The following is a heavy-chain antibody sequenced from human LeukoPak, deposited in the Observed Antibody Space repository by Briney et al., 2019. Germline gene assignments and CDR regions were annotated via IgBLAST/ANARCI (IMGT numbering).Heavy chain of an antibody. Sequence: GGSLRLSCAASEFTFSSYTMNWVRQAPGKGLEWVAFIRYDGSNRYYADSVKGRYTISRDNSKNTLYLQMNSLRAEDTAVYYCAKDGHKKRLVGTTTRGHFDYWGQGTLVTVSS. V-gene: IGHV3-30*02. CDR2: IRYDGSNR. CDR1: EFTFSSYT. J-gene: IGHJ4*02. D-gene: IGHD1-26*01. CDR3: AKDGHKKRLVGTTTRGHFDY.